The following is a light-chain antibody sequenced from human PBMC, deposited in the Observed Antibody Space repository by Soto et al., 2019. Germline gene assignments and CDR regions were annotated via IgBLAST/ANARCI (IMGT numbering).Light chain of an antibody. CDR3: SSYTSSSSVI. CDR2: DVN. J-gene: IGLJ2*01. Sequence: QSALTQPASVSGSPGQSIAISCTGTSSDIGAYAYVSWYQQHPGKIPKLIVFDVNYRPSGVSSRFSSSKSGNTAPLTISGFQAEDEADYYCSSYTSSSSVIFGGGTKLTVL. V-gene: IGLV2-14*03. CDR1: SSDIGAYAY.